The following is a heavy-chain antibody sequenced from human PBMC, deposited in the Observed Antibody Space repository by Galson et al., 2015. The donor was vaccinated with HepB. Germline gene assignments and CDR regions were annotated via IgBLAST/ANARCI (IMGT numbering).Heavy chain of an antibody. CDR1: GFTFSSYA. CDR3: ARADSSSWYVGYFDY. D-gene: IGHD6-13*01. Sequence: SLRLSCAGSGFTFSSYAMTWVRQAPGKGLEWVSAITSSGGSTYYADSVKGRFTISRDNSKNTLYLQMNSLRAEDTAVYYCARADSSSWYVGYFDYWGQGTLVTVSS. J-gene: IGHJ4*02. CDR2: ITSSGGST. V-gene: IGHV3-23*01.